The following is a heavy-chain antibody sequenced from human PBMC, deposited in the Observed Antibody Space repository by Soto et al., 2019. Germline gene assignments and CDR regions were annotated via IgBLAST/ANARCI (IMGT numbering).Heavy chain of an antibody. CDR3: ARDWGAWLDP. V-gene: IGHV3-11*01. CDR1: GFMFGDSY. Sequence: QVQLVESGGNLVKPGGSLRLSCVASGFMFGDSYMSWIRQAPGKGLEWLAYISGSGNTIQYADSVKGRFTVSRDNAQSSVFLEMNSVKAEDTGLYFCARDWGAWLDPWGQGTLVTVSS. CDR2: ISGSGNTI. J-gene: IGHJ5*02. D-gene: IGHD3-16*01.